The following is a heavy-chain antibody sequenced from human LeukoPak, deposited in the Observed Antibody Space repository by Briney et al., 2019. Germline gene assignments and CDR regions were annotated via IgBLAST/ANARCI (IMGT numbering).Heavy chain of an antibody. J-gene: IGHJ4*02. D-gene: IGHD2-2*01. Sequence: QTGGSLRLSCAASGFTVSSNAMRWVRQAPGKGPEWVSSINGGGTYCADSRKGRFTISRDNSKNTLHLQMHSMRAEDTAVYYCKRGLVLNNIAVSTSCRCYCDYWGQGTLVTVSS. CDR1: GFTVSSNA. V-gene: IGHV3-38-3*01. CDR3: KRGLVLNNIAVSTSCRCYCDY. CDR2: INGGGT.